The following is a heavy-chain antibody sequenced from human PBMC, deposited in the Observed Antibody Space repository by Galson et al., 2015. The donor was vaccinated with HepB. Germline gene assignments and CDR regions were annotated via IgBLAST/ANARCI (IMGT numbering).Heavy chain of an antibody. Sequence: ETLSLTCAVYGGSFSGYYWSWIRQPPGKGLEWIGEINHSGSTNYNPSLKSRVTISVDTSKNQFSLKLSSVTAADTAVYYCASPRQLANWGQGTLVTVSS. D-gene: IGHD6-6*01. CDR2: INHSGST. CDR1: GGSFSGYY. CDR3: ASPRQLAN. J-gene: IGHJ4*02. V-gene: IGHV4-34*01.